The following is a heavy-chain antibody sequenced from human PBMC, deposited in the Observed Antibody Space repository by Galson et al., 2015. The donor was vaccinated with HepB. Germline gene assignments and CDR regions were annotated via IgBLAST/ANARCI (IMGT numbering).Heavy chain of an antibody. V-gene: IGHV3-20*04. J-gene: IGHJ5*02. CDR2: INWSGSST. CDR1: GFTFDDYG. Sequence: SLRLSCAASGFTFDDYGMSWVRQAPGKGLEWISNINWSGSSTSYADSVKGRFTISRDNAQNSLYLQVNSLRAEDTALYYCARCCDYVWGHNWFDPWGQGTLVSVSS. CDR3: ARCCDYVWGHNWFDP. D-gene: IGHD3-16*01.